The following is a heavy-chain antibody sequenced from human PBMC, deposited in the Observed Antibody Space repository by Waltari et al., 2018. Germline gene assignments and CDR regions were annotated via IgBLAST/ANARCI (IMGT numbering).Heavy chain of an antibody. CDR1: GDSVSSKTAA. J-gene: IGHJ4*02. CDR2: TYYRYRWYN. CDR3: ARDPPDGYTYFDY. Sequence: QVQLQQSGPGLVKPSQTLSLTCAISGDSVSSKTAAWNWIRQSPSRGLEWLGSTYYRYRWYNKYAVSVKSRITINQDTSKTQFSLQLSAVTPEDTAVYYCARDPPDGYTYFDYWGQGTLVTVSS. D-gene: IGHD3-16*01. V-gene: IGHV6-1*01.